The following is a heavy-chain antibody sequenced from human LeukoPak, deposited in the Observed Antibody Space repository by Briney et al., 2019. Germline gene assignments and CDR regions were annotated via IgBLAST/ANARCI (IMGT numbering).Heavy chain of an antibody. D-gene: IGHD5-12*01. CDR2: INSDGSST. V-gene: IGHV3-74*01. CDR1: GFTFSSYW. CDR3: ARADSGYDYYFDY. J-gene: IGHJ4*02. Sequence: GSLRLSCAASGFTFSSYWMHWVRQAPGKGLVWVSRINSDGSSTSYADSVKGRFTISRDNAKNTLYLQMNSLRAEDTAVYYCARADSGYDYYFDYWGQGTLVTVSS.